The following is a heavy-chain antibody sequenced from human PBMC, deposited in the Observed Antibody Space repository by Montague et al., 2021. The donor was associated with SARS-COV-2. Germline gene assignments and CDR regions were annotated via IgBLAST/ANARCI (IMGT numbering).Heavy chain of an antibody. CDR1: GFIFSTYG. Sequence: SLRLSCAVSGFIFSTYGMHWVRQAPGKGLEWVAVIWYDGSNKYYADSVKGRFTISRDNSKNTLYLQMNSLRAEDTAVYYCARDRDYYDSSGHYYEIDYWGKGTLVTVPS. CDR3: ARDRDYYDSSGHYYEIDY. J-gene: IGHJ4*02. D-gene: IGHD3-22*01. V-gene: IGHV3-33*08. CDR2: IWYDGSNK.